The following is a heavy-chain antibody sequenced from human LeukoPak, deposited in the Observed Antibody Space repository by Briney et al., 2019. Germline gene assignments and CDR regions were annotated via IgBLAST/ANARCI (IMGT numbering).Heavy chain of an antibody. J-gene: IGHJ4*02. D-gene: IGHD5-18*01. V-gene: IGHV3-48*01. CDR1: GFTFSSYS. CDR2: ISSCSSTI. Sequence: GGSLRLSCAASGFTFSSYSMNWVRQAPGKGLEWVSYISSCSSTIYYADSVKGRFTISRDNAKNSLYLQMNSLRAEDTAVYYCASWGSGYSYGYVPYYFDYWGQGTLVTVSS. CDR3: ASWGSGYSYGYVPYYFDY.